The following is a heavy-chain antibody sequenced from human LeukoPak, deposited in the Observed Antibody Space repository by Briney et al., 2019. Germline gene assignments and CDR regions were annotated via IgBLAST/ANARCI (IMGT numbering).Heavy chain of an antibody. D-gene: IGHD3-10*01. CDR2: TYYRSKWYN. Sequence: SQTLSLTCAIPGDSVSSNNAGWSWIRQSPSRGLEWLGRTYYRSKWYNDYAVSVKSRITISPDTSNNPFSLQLNSVTPADTAVYYCARGAIMVRGVLWMRNSGMDVWGKGTAVTVSS. V-gene: IGHV6-1*01. CDR1: GDSVSSNNAG. J-gene: IGHJ6*04. CDR3: ARGAIMVRGVLWMRNSGMDV.